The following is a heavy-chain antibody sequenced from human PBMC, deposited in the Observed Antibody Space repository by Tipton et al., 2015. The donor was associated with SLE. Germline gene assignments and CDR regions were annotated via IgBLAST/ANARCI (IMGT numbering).Heavy chain of an antibody. CDR1: GGSISSYF. D-gene: IGHD3-16*01. CDR2: IFYTGST. J-gene: IGHJ6*02. CDR3: ARDSLNWGSYYHGMDV. V-gene: IGHV4-59*01. Sequence: TLSLTCTVSGGSISSYFWTWIRQPPGKGLEWIGHIFYTGSTRYNPSLKSRVTISVDTSKSQIFLKMSYVTAADTAVYYCARDSLNWGSYYHGMDVWGQGTTVTVSS.